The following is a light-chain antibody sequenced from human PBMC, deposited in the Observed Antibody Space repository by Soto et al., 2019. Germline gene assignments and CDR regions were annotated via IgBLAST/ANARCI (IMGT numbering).Light chain of an antibody. CDR1: QSVSSNS. CDR2: GAS. V-gene: IGKV3-20*01. Sequence: EIVLTQSSGTLSLSPGQRAALSCRASQSVSSNSLAWYQQKPGQAPRLLIHGASSRATAIPDRFSGSGSGTDFTLTISSLQPDDSATYFCQRYNDKFGQGTKVDIK. CDR3: QRYNDK. J-gene: IGKJ1*01.